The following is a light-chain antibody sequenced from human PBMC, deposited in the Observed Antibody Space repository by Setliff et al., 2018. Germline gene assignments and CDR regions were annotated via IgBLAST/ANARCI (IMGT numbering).Light chain of an antibody. CDR1: QDITSG. Sequence: AIQLTQSPASLSASVGDRVTITCRASQDITSGLAWYQQKPGKPPRVLFYDASSLEIGVPSRFSGSGSGTDFTLTISSLEPEDFATYYCQQFKIYPLTFGGGTKVDIK. J-gene: IGKJ4*01. CDR3: QQFKIYPLT. V-gene: IGKV1-13*02. CDR2: DAS.